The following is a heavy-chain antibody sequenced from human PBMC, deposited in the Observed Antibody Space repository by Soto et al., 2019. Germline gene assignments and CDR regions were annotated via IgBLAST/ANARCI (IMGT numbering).Heavy chain of an antibody. D-gene: IGHD2-21*01. J-gene: IGHJ5*02. Sequence: QVHLVESGGGVVQPGRSLRLSCAAAGIPFSSFGMHWVRQGPGKGLEWVAGISHTGSNQYYSDSVKGRFTISKDNSKNTLYLQMDSLRPEDTAVYYCAKDFVTSPLPWGHGTLVTVSS. CDR2: ISHTGSNQ. CDR3: AKDFVTSPLP. V-gene: IGHV3-30*18. CDR1: GIPFSSFG.